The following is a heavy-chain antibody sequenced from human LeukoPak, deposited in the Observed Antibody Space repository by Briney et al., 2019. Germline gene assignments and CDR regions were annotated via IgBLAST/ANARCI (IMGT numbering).Heavy chain of an antibody. CDR1: GGSISSYY. CDR3: ARDWSGYYGSGRNYYYYYGMDV. D-gene: IGHD3-10*01. V-gene: IGHV4-59*01. J-gene: IGHJ6*02. Sequence: SETLSLTCTVSGGSISSYYWNWIRQPPGKGLEWIGYIYDSGRTNYNPSLKSRVTISVDTSKNQFSLKLNSVTAADTAVYYCARDWSGYYGSGRNYYYYYGMDVWGQGTTVTVSS. CDR2: IYDSGRT.